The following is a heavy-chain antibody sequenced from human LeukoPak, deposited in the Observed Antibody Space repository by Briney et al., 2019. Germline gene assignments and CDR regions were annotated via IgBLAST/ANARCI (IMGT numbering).Heavy chain of an antibody. CDR1: GGSISSAAYY. V-gene: IGHV4-61*02. J-gene: IGHJ4*02. D-gene: IGHD6-13*01. Sequence: SETLSLTCTVSGGSISSAAYYWSWIRQPAGKGLEWIARIYISGSTNYNPSLKSRVTISVDTSKNQFSLKLSSVTAADTAVYYCARREGGYSSSWPRLGLFDYWGQGTLVTVSS. CDR3: ARREGGYSSSWPRLGLFDY. CDR2: IYISGST.